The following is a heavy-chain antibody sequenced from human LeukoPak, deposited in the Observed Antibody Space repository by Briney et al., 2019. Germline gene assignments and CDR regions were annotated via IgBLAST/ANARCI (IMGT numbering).Heavy chain of an antibody. D-gene: IGHD1-1*01. CDR2: IYYRSMWNN. CDR1: GDSVSISTAA. CDR3: ARGNWNALDF. Sequence: SPTLSLTFAISGDSVSISTAAWNWLRQSPSRGLEWLGSIYYRSMWNNDYPLSAKSRMTINPDTSKNQFSLQLSSVTPEDTAVYYCARGNWNALDFWGQGTLVTVSS. V-gene: IGHV6-1*01. J-gene: IGHJ4*02.